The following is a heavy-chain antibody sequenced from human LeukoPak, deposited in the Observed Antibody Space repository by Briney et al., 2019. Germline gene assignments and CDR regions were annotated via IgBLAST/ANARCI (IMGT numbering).Heavy chain of an antibody. J-gene: IGHJ4*02. CDR1: GGSISSGSYY. CDR3: TRGAGWLIDY. CDR2: IYTSGST. V-gene: IGHV4-61*02. Sequence: SETLSLTCTVSGGSISSGSYYWSWIRQPAGKGLEWIGRIYTSGSTNYNPSLKSRVTISADTSKNHFSLKLNSVTTADTAVYYCTRGAGWLIDYWGQGILVTVSS. D-gene: IGHD3-16*01.